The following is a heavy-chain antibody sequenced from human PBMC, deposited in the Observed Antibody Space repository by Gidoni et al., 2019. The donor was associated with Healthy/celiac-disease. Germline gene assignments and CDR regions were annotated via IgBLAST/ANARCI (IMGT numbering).Heavy chain of an antibody. J-gene: IGHJ4*02. V-gene: IGHV3-15*01. D-gene: IGHD6-19*01. CDR3: ATDFGGWYGGVDH. Sequence: EVQLVESGGGLVKPGGSLRLSCAASGFAFSNAWMSWVRQAPGKGLEWVGRIKSKTDGGTTDYAAPVKGRFTISRDDSKNTLYLQMNSLKTEDTAVYFCATDFGGWYGGVDHWGQGTLVTVSS. CDR1: GFAFSNAW. CDR2: IKSKTDGGTT.